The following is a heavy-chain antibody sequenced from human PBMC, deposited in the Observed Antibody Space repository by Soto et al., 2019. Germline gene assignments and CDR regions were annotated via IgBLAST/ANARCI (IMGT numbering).Heavy chain of an antibody. CDR2: ISYDGSNK. V-gene: IGHV3-30-3*01. Sequence: GGSLRLSCAASGFTFSSYAMHWVRQAPGKGLEWVAVISYDGSNKYYADSVKGRFTISRDNSKNTLYLQMNSLRAEDTAVYYCARETTGPYYYYGMDVWGQGTTGTVSS. D-gene: IGHD1-1*01. CDR1: GFTFSSYA. CDR3: ARETTGPYYYYGMDV. J-gene: IGHJ6*02.